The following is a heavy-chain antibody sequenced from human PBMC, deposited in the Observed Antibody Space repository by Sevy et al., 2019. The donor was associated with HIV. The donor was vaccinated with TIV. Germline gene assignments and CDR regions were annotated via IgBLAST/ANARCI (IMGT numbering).Heavy chain of an antibody. J-gene: IGHJ6*02. Sequence: SQTLSLTCAISGDSVSSNSAAWNWIRQSPSRGLEWLGRTYYRSKWYNDYAVSVKSRITINPDTSKNQFSLQLNSLTPEDTAVYYCARGAGSSPLYYYYGMDVWGQGTTVTVSS. CDR3: ARGAGSSPLYYYYGMDV. D-gene: IGHD6-6*01. CDR2: TYYRSKWYN. CDR1: GDSVSSNSAA. V-gene: IGHV6-1*01.